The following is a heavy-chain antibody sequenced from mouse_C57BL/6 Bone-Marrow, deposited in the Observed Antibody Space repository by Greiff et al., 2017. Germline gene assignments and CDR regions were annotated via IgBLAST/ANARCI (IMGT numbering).Heavy chain of an antibody. CDR3: AREIYYYGSSYRYFDY. D-gene: IGHD1-1*01. Sequence: QVQLQQPGAELVRPGSSVKLSCKASGYTFTSYWMDWVKQRPGQGLEWIGNIYPSDSETHYNQKFKDKATLTVDKSSSTAYMQLSSLTSEDSAVYCCAREIYYYGSSYRYFDYWGQGTTLTVSS. V-gene: IGHV1-61*01. CDR2: IYPSDSET. CDR1: GYTFTSYW. J-gene: IGHJ2*01.